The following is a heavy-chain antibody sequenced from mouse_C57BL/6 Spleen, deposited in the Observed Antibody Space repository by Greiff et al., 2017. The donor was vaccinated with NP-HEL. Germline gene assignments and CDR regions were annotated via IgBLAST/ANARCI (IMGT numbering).Heavy chain of an antibody. J-gene: IGHJ4*01. V-gene: IGHV1-52*01. D-gene: IGHD1-1*01. CDR3: ARNYYGSSSYAMDY. Sequence: QLQQPGAELVRPGSSVKLSCKASGYTFTSYWMHWVKQRPIQGLEWIGNIDPSDSETHYNQKFKDKATLTVDKSSSTAYMQLSSLTSEDSAVYYCARNYYGSSSYAMDYWGQGTSVTVSS. CDR1: GYTFTSYW. CDR2: IDPSDSET.